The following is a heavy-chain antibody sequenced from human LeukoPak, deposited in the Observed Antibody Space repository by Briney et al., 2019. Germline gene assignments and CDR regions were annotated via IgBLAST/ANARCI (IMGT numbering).Heavy chain of an antibody. CDR2: IYYSGST. J-gene: IGHJ6*02. Sequence: KPSETLSLTCTVSGGSISSYYWSWIRQPPGKGLEWIGYIYYSGSTDYNPSLKSRVTISVDTSKNQFSLKLSSVTAADTAVYYCARDALGSPDGMDVWGHGTTVTVSS. CDR3: ARDALGSPDGMDV. CDR1: GGSISSYY. V-gene: IGHV4-59*01. D-gene: IGHD6-13*01.